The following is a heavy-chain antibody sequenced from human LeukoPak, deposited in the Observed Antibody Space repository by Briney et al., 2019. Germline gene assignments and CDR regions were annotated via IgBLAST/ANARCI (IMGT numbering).Heavy chain of an antibody. J-gene: IGHJ4*02. D-gene: IGHD6-13*01. Sequence: GRSLRLSCAASGFTFSSYSMNWVRQAPGKGLEWVAAIWYDGSNKYYADSVKGRFTISRDNSKNTLYLQMNSLRAEDTAVYYCARAAQYSSSWYYFDYWGQGTLVTVSS. CDR2: IWYDGSNK. CDR3: ARAAQYSSSWYYFDY. V-gene: IGHV3-33*01. CDR1: GFTFSSYS.